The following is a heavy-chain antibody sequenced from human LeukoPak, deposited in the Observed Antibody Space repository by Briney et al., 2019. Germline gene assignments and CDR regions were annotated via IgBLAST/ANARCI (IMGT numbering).Heavy chain of an antibody. J-gene: IGHJ4*02. D-gene: IGHD5-18*01. CDR2: INHSGST. V-gene: IGHV4-34*01. Sequence: SETLSLTCAVYGGSFSGYYWSWIRQPPGKGLEWIGEINHSGSTNYNPSLKSRVTISVDTSKNQFSLKLSSVTAADTAVYYCARALGYSYGYKLDYWGQGTLVTVSS. CDR1: GGSFSGYY. CDR3: ARALGYSYGYKLDY.